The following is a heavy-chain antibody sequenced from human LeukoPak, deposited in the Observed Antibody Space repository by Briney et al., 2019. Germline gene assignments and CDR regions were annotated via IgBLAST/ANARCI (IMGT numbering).Heavy chain of an antibody. CDR3: ARGGPGYTYAFDI. J-gene: IGHJ3*02. V-gene: IGHV3-23*01. CDR1: GFTLSSYE. Sequence: GGSLRLSCIASGFTLSSYEMSWIRQAPGKGLEWVSSVDYSGGDTHYADSVMGRFTISRDNAKNSLYLQMNSLRAEDTALYYCARGGPGYTYAFDIWGQGTMVTVSS. CDR2: VDYSGGDT. D-gene: IGHD5-18*01.